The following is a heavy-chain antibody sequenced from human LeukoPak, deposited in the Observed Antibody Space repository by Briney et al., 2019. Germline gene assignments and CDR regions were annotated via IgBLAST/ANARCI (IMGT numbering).Heavy chain of an antibody. V-gene: IGHV4-34*01. J-gene: IGHJ4*02. CDR1: GGSFSGYY. CDR3: ARGLDGYSDALGY. D-gene: IGHD5-18*01. Sequence: PSETLSLTCTVYGGSFSGYYWSWIRQPPGKGLEWIGEINHSGSTNYNPSLKSRVTISVDTSKNQFSLRLSSVTAADTAVYYCARGLDGYSDALGYWGQGTLVTVSS. CDR2: INHSGST.